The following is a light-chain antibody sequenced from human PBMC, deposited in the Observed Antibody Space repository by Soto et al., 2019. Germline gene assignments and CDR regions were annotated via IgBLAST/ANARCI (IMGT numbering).Light chain of an antibody. J-gene: IGLJ2*01. CDR1: SSNIGAGYD. CDR2: DNN. Sequence: QSVLTQPPSMSGAPGQRVTISCTGSSSNIGAGYDVHWYQQHPGTAPKLLIFDNNNRPSGVPDRFSGSKSDTSASLAITGLQAEDGAYYYCQSFDTSLSGFVVFGGGTKLTVL. CDR3: QSFDTSLSGFVV. V-gene: IGLV1-40*01.